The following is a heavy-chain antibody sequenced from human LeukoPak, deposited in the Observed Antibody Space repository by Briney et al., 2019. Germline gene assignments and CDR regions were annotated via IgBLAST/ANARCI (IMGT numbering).Heavy chain of an antibody. CDR2: ISSSSSYI. CDR1: GFTFSSYN. J-gene: IGHJ4*02. Sequence: GGSLRLSCAAAGFTFSSYNMNWVRQAPGKGLEWVSSISSSSSYIYYADSLKGRFTISRDNAKNSLYLQMNSLRAEDTAVYYCARDLYYDSRAYYFDYWGQGILVTVSS. V-gene: IGHV3-21*01. CDR3: ARDLYYDSRAYYFDY. D-gene: IGHD3-22*01.